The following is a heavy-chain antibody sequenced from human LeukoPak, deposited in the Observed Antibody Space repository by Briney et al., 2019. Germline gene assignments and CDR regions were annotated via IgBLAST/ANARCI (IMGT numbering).Heavy chain of an antibody. V-gene: IGHV1-2*02. CDR3: ARDRYYMAGVPFDY. CDR2: INPNSGGT. D-gene: IGHD3-10*01. J-gene: IGHJ4*02. Sequence: GASVKVSCKASGYTFTGYYMHWVRQAPGQGLEWMGWINPNSGGTNYAQKFQGRVTMTRDTSISTAYMELSRLRSDDTAVYYCARDRYYMAGVPFDYWGQGTLVTVSS. CDR1: GYTFTGYY.